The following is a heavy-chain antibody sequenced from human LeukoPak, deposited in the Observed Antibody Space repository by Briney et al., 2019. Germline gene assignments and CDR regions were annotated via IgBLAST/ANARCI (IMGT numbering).Heavy chain of an antibody. CDR3: ARRAQGAFDI. Sequence: GGSLRLSCVAPGFTSGFTFSTYDMHWVGKATGEGLDWVSAIVTPADTYSPGSVKGPFTISRENANNSLYLQMNSLRVGDTAVYYCARRAQGAFDIWGQGTMVTVSS. V-gene: IGHV3-13*01. CDR1: GFTFSTYD. CDR2: IVTPADT. J-gene: IGHJ3*02.